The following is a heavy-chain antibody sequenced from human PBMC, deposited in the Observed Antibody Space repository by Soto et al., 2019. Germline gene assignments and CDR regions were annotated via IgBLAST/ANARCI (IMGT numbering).Heavy chain of an antibody. V-gene: IGHV4-4*02. CDR2: IYHSGST. Sequence: SETLSLTCAVSGGSISSSNWWSWVRQPPGKGLEWIGEIYHSGSTNYNPSLKSRVTISVDKSKNQFSLKLSSVTAADTAVYYCARRDCSGGSCYGWFDPWGQGTLVTVSS. CDR3: ARRDCSGGSCYGWFDP. D-gene: IGHD2-15*01. CDR1: GGSISSSNW. J-gene: IGHJ5*02.